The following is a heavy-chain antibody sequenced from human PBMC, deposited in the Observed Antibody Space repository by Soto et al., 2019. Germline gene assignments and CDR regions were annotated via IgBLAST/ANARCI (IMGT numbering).Heavy chain of an antibody. D-gene: IGHD6-19*01. CDR2: ISSSSSYI. CDR1: GFTFSSYS. J-gene: IGHJ4*02. CDR3: AREATPSVADDY. Sequence: EVQLVESGGGLVKPGGSLRLSCAASGFTFSSYSMNWVRQAPGKGLEWVSSISSSSSYIYYADSVKGRFTISRDNAKNSLYLQMNSLRAEDTAVYYCAREATPSVADDYWGQGTLVTGSS. V-gene: IGHV3-21*01.